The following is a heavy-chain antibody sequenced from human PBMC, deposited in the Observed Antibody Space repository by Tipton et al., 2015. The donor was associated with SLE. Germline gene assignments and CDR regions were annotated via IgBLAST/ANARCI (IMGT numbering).Heavy chain of an antibody. D-gene: IGHD1-26*01. CDR3: ARAPSGSHDFDY. CDR2: IYYSGST. J-gene: IGHJ4*02. CDR1: GGSISGYY. Sequence: TLSLTCTVSGGSISGYYWNWIRQPPGKGLEWIGYIYYSGSTNYNPSLKSRVTISVDTSKNQFSLKLSSVTAADTAVYYCARAPSGSHDFDYWGQGTLVTVSS. V-gene: IGHV4-59*01.